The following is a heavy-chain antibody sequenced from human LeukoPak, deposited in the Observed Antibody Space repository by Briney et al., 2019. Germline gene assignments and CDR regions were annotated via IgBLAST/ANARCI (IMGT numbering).Heavy chain of an antibody. Sequence: GASAKVSCKASGFTFTSSAMQWVRQARGQRLEWIGWIVVGSGNTNYAQKFQERVTITRDMSTSTAYMELSSLRSEDTAVYYCAAGIAAAGGSYFDYWGQGSLVTVSS. J-gene: IGHJ4*02. CDR3: AAGIAAAGGSYFDY. CDR1: GFTFTSSA. CDR2: IVVGSGNT. V-gene: IGHV1-58*02. D-gene: IGHD6-13*01.